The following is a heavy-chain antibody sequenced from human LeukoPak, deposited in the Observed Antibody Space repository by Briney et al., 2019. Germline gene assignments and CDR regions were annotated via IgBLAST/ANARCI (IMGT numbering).Heavy chain of an antibody. J-gene: IGHJ4*02. CDR2: INWNGGST. CDR3: ARARVNTIFGVVTTLDY. Sequence: GGSLRLSCAASGFTFDDYGTSWVRQAPGKGLEWVSGINWNGGSTGYADSVKGRFTISRDNAKNSLYLQMNSLRAEDTALYYCARARVNTIFGVVTTLDYWGQGTLVTVSS. CDR1: GFTFDDYG. D-gene: IGHD3-3*01. V-gene: IGHV3-20*04.